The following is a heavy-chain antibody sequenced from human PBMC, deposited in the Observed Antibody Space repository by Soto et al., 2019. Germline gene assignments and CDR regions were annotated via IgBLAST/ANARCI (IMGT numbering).Heavy chain of an antibody. CDR2: INHSGST. Sequence: SETLSLTCAVYGGSFSGDYLSWIRQPPGKGLEWIGEINHSGSTNYNPSLKSRVTISVDTSKNQFSLKLSSVTAADTAVYYCARSPGDPYGMDVWGQGTTVTVSS. D-gene: IGHD3-16*01. CDR1: GGSFSGDY. V-gene: IGHV4-34*01. J-gene: IGHJ6*02. CDR3: ARSPGDPYGMDV.